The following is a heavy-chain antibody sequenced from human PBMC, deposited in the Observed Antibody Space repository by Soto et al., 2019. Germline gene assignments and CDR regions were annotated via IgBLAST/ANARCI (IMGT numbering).Heavy chain of an antibody. J-gene: IGHJ6*02. D-gene: IGHD6-6*01. Sequence: GASVKVSCKASGYTFTGYYMHWVRQAPEQGIEWMGWINPNSGGTNYAQKFQGWVTMTRDTSISTAYMELSRLRSDDTAVYYCASAGKEISIADTHYYYYYGMDVWGQGTTVTVSS. CDR2: INPNSGGT. CDR1: GYTFTGYY. CDR3: ASAGKEISIADTHYYYYYGMDV. V-gene: IGHV1-2*04.